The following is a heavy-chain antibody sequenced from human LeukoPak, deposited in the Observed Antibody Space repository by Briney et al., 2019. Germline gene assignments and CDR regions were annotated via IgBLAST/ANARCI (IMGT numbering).Heavy chain of an antibody. D-gene: IGHD3-22*01. CDR2: IYYSGST. J-gene: IGHJ5*02. CDR1: GGSISSSSYY. CDR3: ARDSMIVVVITTWNWFDP. Sequence: PSETLSLTCTVSGGSISSSSYYWGWIRQPPGKGLEWIGSIYYSGSTYYNPSLKSRVTISVDTSKNQFSLKLSSVTAADTAVHYCARDSMIVVVITTWNWFDPWGQGTLVTVSS. V-gene: IGHV4-39*02.